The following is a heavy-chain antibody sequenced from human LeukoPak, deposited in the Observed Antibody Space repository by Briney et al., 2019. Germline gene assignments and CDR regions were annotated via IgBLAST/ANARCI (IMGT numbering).Heavy chain of an antibody. Sequence: GGSLRLSCAASGFTFSSYSMTWVRQAPGKGLEWVSSISSSSSYIYYADSVKGRFTISRDNAKNSLYLQMNSLRAEDTAVYYCAREDYGGRFRQYYYYGMDVWGQGTTVTVSS. D-gene: IGHD4-23*01. CDR2: ISSSSSYI. CDR3: AREDYGGRFRQYYYYGMDV. J-gene: IGHJ6*02. CDR1: GFTFSSYS. V-gene: IGHV3-21*01.